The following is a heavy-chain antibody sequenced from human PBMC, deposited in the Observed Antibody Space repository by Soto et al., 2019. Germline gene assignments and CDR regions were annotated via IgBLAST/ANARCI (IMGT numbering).Heavy chain of an antibody. Sequence: SGPTLVNPTDTLTLTCTVSGFSLTTGKMGVSWIRQPPGKALEWLAHIFSDNERSYSTSLQGRLTISKDTSGSQVVLSMTNVDPVDTATYYCARMKVDSYQFYYAMDVWGQGTTVTVSS. CDR3: ARMKVDSYQFYYAMDV. V-gene: IGHV2-26*01. D-gene: IGHD3-9*01. CDR1: GFSLTTGKMG. CDR2: IFSDNER. J-gene: IGHJ6*02.